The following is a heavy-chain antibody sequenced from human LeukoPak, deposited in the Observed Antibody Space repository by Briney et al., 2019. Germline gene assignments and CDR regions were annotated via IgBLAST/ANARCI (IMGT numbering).Heavy chain of an antibody. J-gene: IGHJ4*02. CDR1: GGSISSGDYY. Sequence: SETLSLTCTVSGGSISSGDYYWSWIRQPPGKGLEWIGYIYYSGSTYYNPSLKSRVTISVDTSKNQFSLKLSSVTAADTAVYYCARGTTYYDSSGNVPSFDYWGQGTLVTVSS. CDR2: IYYSGST. CDR3: ARGTTYYDSSGNVPSFDY. D-gene: IGHD3-22*01. V-gene: IGHV4-30-4*01.